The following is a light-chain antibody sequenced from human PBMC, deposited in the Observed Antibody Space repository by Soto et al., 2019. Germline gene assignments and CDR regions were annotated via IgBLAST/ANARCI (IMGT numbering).Light chain of an antibody. V-gene: IGLV2-8*01. Sequence: QSALTQPPSASGSPGQSVTISCTGASSDVGGYNFVSWYQHFPGKAPKLIIYEVTKRPSGVPDRFSGSKSGNTASLTVSGLQTDDEADYYCSSYGGSNNFVFGTGTKVTVL. CDR1: SSDVGGYNF. CDR3: SSYGGSNNFV. CDR2: EVT. J-gene: IGLJ1*01.